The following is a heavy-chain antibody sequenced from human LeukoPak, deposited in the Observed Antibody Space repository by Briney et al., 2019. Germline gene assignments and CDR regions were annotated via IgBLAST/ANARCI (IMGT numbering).Heavy chain of an antibody. D-gene: IGHD3-3*02. CDR1: GFTFSSYG. CDR3: AKDRGRAAVLFFDI. Sequence: GGSLRLSCAASGFTFSSYGMHWVRQAPGKGLEWVAVISYDGSNKYYADSVKGRFTISRDNSKNTLYLQMKSLRAEDTAVYYCAKDRGRAAVLFFDIWGQGTMVTVSS. V-gene: IGHV3-30*18. J-gene: IGHJ3*02. CDR2: ISYDGSNK.